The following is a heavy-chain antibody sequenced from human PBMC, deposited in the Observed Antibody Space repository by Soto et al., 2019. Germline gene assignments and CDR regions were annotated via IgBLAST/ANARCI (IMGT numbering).Heavy chain of an antibody. CDR2: MNTNHGNT. CDR1: GYTFTSYD. J-gene: IGHJ6*04. D-gene: IGHD1-1*01. V-gene: IGHV1-8*01. Sequence: QVQLVQSGAEVKKPGASVKVSCKASGYTFTSYDINWVRQATGQGLEWMGWMNTNHGNTGYAHKCQGRVTMTREASISTAYMDLSSLSSGDTAVYCGARALTTRGMVVWGYGTTVTVSS. CDR3: ARALTTRGMVV.